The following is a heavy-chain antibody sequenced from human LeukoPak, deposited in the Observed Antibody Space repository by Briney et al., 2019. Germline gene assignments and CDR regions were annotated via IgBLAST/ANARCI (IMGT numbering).Heavy chain of an antibody. CDR3: ARGGGFGVGYYYYYYMDV. Sequence: PGGSLRLSCAASGFTVSSNYISWVRQAPGKGLEWVSVIYSGGTTYYADSVKGRFTISRDTSKNTLYLQMNSLRAEDTAVYYCARGGGFGVGYYYYYYMDVWGKGTTVTISS. CDR2: IYSGGTT. J-gene: IGHJ6*03. CDR1: GFTVSSNY. V-gene: IGHV3-53*01. D-gene: IGHD3-10*01.